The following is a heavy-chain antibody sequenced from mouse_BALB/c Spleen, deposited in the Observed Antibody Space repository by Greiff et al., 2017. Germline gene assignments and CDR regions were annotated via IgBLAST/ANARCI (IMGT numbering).Heavy chain of an antibody. V-gene: IGHV1-5*01. CDR2: IYPGNSDT. CDR3: TRGGYYGYDGYAMDY. CDR1: GYSFTSYW. J-gene: IGHJ4*01. D-gene: IGHD2-2*01. Sequence: EVKLQQSGTVLARPGASVKMSCKASGYSFTSYWMHWVKQRPGQGLEWIGAIYPGNSDTSYNQKFKGKAKLTAVTSASTAYMELSSLTNEDSAVYYCTRGGYYGYDGYAMDYWGQGTSVTVSS.